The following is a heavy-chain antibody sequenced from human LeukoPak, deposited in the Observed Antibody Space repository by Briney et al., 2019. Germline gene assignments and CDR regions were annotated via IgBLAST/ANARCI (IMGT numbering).Heavy chain of an antibody. CDR1: GGTFSSYA. V-gene: IGHV1-2*02. Sequence: ASVKVSCKASGGTFSSYAISWVRQAPGQGLEWLGWIHPNSGGTNYAQSFQGRVTMTRDTSISTAYMEVSRLRSDDTAVYYCVREGRGPQTDYWGQGALVTVSS. J-gene: IGHJ4*02. D-gene: IGHD3-10*01. CDR2: IHPNSGGT. CDR3: VREGRGPQTDY.